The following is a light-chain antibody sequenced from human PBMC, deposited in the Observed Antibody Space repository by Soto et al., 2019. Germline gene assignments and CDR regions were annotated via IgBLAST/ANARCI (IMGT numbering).Light chain of an antibody. J-gene: IGKJ5*01. CDR1: QSLTNSF. CDR3: QQYGTSEII. CDR2: DTS. V-gene: IGKV3-20*01. Sequence: EFVLTHFPGTLSLSPGERATLSCRASQSLTNSFMAWYQQKPGQATRLLIYDTSSRASGIPDRFSGSGSGTDFTLTISMLETEDFAVFYCQQYGTSEIIFGQGTRLEIK.